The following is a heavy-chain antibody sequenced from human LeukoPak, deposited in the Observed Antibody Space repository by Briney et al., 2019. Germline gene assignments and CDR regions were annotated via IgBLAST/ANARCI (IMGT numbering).Heavy chain of an antibody. CDR1: GFTFSSYG. J-gene: IGHJ4*02. Sequence: PGRSLRLSCAASGFTFSSYGMHWVRQAPGKGLEWVAVISYDGSNKYYADSVKGRFTISRDNSKNTLYLQMNSLRAEDTAVYYCARDRGAARLDYWGQGTLVTVSS. CDR2: ISYDGSNK. D-gene: IGHD6-6*01. CDR3: ARDRGAARLDY. V-gene: IGHV3-30*03.